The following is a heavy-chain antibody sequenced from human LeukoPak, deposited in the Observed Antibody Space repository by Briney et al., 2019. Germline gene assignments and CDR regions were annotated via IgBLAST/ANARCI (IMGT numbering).Heavy chain of an antibody. CDR1: GGSFSGYY. V-gene: IGHV4-34*01. D-gene: IGHD5-18*01. CDR3: ARDRVDTAMGVDY. CDR2: INHSGST. J-gene: IGHJ4*02. Sequence: SETLSLTCAVYGGSFSGYYWSWIRQPPGKGLEWIGEINHSGSTNYNPSLKSRVTISVDTSKNQFSLKLSSVTAADTAVYYCARDRVDTAMGVDYWGQGTLVTVSS.